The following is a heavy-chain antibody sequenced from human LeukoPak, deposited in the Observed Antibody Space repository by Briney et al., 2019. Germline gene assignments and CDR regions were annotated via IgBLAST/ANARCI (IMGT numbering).Heavy chain of an antibody. V-gene: IGHV3-53*01. CDR3: ARGYFNYYYYYGMDV. D-gene: IGHD2/OR15-2a*01. J-gene: IGHJ6*02. CDR1: GFTVSSNY. CDR2: IYSGGST. Sequence: PGGSLRLSCAASGFTVSSNYMSWVRQAPGKGLEWVSVIYSGGSTYYADSVKGRFTISRDNSKNTRYLQMNSLRAEDTAVYYCARGYFNYYYYYGMDVWGQGTTVTVSS.